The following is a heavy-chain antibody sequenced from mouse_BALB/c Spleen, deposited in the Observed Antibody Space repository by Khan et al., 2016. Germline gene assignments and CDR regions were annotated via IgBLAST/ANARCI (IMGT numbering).Heavy chain of an antibody. CDR1: GYAFTNYL. Sequence: VPLQPSGAELVRPGTSVKVSCKASGYAFTNYLIEWVKQRPGQGLEWIGVINPGSGGTNYHEKFKGKATLTADKSSSTAYMQLSSLTSDDCADYFGARGYDWYFDVWGAGTTVTVSS. V-gene: IGHV1-54*01. CDR3: ARGYDWYFDV. CDR2: INPGSGGT. J-gene: IGHJ1*01. D-gene: IGHD2-14*01.